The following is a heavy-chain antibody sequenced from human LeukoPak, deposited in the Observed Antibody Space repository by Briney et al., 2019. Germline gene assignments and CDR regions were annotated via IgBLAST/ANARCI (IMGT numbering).Heavy chain of an antibody. CDR2: IYENGGTT. V-gene: IGHV3-23*01. CDR3: ARGVGGYCSGGSCYADY. CDR1: GFTFRSHA. Sequence: GGSLRLSCVGSGFTFRSHAMSWVRQAPEKGLEFVSGIYENGGTTYYADSVKGRFTISRDNAKNSLYLQMNSLRAEDTAVYYCARGVGGYCSGGSCYADYWGQGTLVTVSS. D-gene: IGHD2-15*01. J-gene: IGHJ4*02.